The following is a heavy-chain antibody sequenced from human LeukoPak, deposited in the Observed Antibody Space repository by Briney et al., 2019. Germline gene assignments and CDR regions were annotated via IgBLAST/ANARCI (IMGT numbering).Heavy chain of an antibody. Sequence: SETLSLTCTVSGGSISSGGYYWSWIRQHPGKGLEWIGYIYYSGSTYYNPSLKSRVTISVDTSKNQFSLKLSSVTAADTAVYYCARLGPGSYYNVRDYYYYGMDVWGQGTTVTVSS. J-gene: IGHJ6*02. V-gene: IGHV4-31*03. CDR3: ARLGPGSYYNVRDYYYYGMDV. CDR2: IYYSGST. CDR1: GGSISSGGYY. D-gene: IGHD3-10*01.